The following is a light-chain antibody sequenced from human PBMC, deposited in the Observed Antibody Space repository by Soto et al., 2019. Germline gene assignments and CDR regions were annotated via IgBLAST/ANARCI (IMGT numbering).Light chain of an antibody. CDR1: QGISSY. J-gene: IGKJ4*01. Sequence: DIQLTQSPSFLSASVGDRVTITCRASQGISSYLAWYQQKPGKAPKLLIYAASTLQIGGPSRFSGSRSGTEFALTSSSLQPEDVATYYCQQHNSYPLAFGGGTKVEIK. CDR3: QQHNSYPLA. V-gene: IGKV1-9*01. CDR2: AAS.